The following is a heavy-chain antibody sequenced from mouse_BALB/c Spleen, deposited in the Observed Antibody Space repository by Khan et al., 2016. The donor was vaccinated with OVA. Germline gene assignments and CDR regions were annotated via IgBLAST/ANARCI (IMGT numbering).Heavy chain of an antibody. CDR3: ARHGSSSWFAY. CDR1: GNSFTSYY. CDR2: IDPFNGST. D-gene: IGHD1-1*01. J-gene: IGHJ3*01. V-gene: IGHV1S135*01. Sequence: VQLQQSGPELMKPGASVKISCKASGNSFTSYYIHWVKQSHGKSLEWIGYIDPFNGSTNYNQKFKGKATLTVDKSSSTAYMHLGSLTSEDSAVYYCARHGSSSWFAYWGQGTLVTVSA.